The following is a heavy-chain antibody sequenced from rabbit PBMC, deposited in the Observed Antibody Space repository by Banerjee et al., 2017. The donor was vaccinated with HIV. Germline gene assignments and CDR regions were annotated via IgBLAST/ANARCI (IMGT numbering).Heavy chain of an antibody. Sequence: QSLEESGGDLVKPGASLTLTCTASGFSFSSNYWICWVRQAPGKGLEWIACIYAGSSGTTYYASWAKGRFTISKTSSTTVTLQMTSLTAADTATYFCAREDYAGYAYGTWGQGTLVTVS. D-gene: IGHD6-1*01. CDR1: GFSFSSNYW. J-gene: IGHJ6*01. CDR2: IYAGSSGTT. CDR3: AREDYAGYAYGT. V-gene: IGHV1S40*01.